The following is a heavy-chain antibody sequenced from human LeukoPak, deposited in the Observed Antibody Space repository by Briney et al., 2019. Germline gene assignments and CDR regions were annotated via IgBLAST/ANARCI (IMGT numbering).Heavy chain of an antibody. CDR3: ARELKRLRWYYGMDV. Sequence: SETLSLTCIVSGGSISSGDYYWSWIRQPPGKGLEWIGYIYYSGSTYYNPSLKSRVTISVDTSKNQFSLKLSSVTAADTAVYYCARELKRLRWYYGMDVWGQGTTVTVSS. J-gene: IGHJ6*02. D-gene: IGHD4-23*01. CDR1: GGSISSGDYY. V-gene: IGHV4-30-4*08. CDR2: IYYSGST.